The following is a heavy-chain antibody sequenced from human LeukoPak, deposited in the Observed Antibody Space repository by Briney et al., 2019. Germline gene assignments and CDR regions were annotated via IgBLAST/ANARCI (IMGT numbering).Heavy chain of an antibody. V-gene: IGHV4-59*01. CDR3: ARSGGTSGWYGAFDI. Sequence: PSETLSLTCTVSGDSISNYYWSWIRQPPGKGLEWIGYIYYSGSTNYNPSLKSRVTISVDTSKNQFSLKLGSVTAADTAVYYCARSGGTSGWYGAFDIWGQGTMVTVSS. D-gene: IGHD6-19*01. J-gene: IGHJ3*02. CDR2: IYYSGST. CDR1: GDSISNYY.